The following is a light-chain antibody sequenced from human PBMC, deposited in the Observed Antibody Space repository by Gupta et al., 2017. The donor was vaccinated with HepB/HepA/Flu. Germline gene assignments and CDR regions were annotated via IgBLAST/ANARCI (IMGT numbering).Light chain of an antibody. CDR2: GAS. V-gene: IGKV3-20*01. Sequence: EIVLTQSPGTLSLSPGERASLSCRASQSISSSYLAWYQQRPGQAPRLLIYGASSRATGIPDRFSGSGSGTDFTLTSRRREPEDFAVYYCQQDGTPVTFGQGTKMEIK. CDR1: QSISSSY. J-gene: IGKJ2*01. CDR3: QQDGTPVT.